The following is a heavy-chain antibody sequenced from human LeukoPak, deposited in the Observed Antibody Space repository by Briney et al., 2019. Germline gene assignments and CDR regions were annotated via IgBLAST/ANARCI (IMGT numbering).Heavy chain of an antibody. Sequence: SETLSLTCTVSGGSISSYYWSWVRQSPGEGQERIGYIYYTGRTNYSPSLKSRVAISLDTSKNQFSLKLTSVAAADTAVYYCASGVAYSSAWSPLFDSWRQGTLVTVSS. CDR2: IYYTGRT. J-gene: IGHJ5*01. CDR3: ASGVAYSSAWSPLFDS. V-gene: IGHV4-59*08. CDR1: GGSISSYY. D-gene: IGHD6-19*01.